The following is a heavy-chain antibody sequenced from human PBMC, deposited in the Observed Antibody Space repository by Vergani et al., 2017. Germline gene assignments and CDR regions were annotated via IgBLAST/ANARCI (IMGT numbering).Heavy chain of an antibody. CDR1: GFSFRNAW. J-gene: IGHJ6*02. V-gene: IGHV3-15*07. CDR2: IKSTFDRGTT. Sequence: EVQLVESGGGIVKPVGSLRLSCVASGFSFRNAWMNWVRRTPGKGLEWVGRIKSTFDRGTTDYAAAVKGRFTISRDDSKNTLFLQMNGLKTEDIGVYYCTTDXRYCGDGSCYWLRVHHYYGMDVWGQGTTVTVSS. D-gene: IGHD2-21*01. CDR3: TTDXRYCGDGSCYWLRVHHYYGMDV.